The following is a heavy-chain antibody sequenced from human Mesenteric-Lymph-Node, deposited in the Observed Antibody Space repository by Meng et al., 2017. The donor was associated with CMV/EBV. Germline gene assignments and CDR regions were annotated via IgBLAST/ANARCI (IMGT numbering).Heavy chain of an antibody. D-gene: IGHD3-9*01. V-gene: IGHV4-31*03. J-gene: IGHJ4*02. CDR3: ARVQTGYVTPFDY. Sequence: SETLSLTCSVLGGSVSSGGYYWSWIRQHPGKGLEWIGYIYYTGETFYNPSLKSRVIISTDTSKNRFSLKLTSLTAADTAVYYCARVQTGYVTPFDYWGQGTLVTVSS. CDR2: IYYTGET. CDR1: GGSVSSGGYY.